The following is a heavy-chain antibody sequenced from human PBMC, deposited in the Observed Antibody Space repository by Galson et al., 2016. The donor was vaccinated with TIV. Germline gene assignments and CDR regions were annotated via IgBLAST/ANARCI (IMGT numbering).Heavy chain of an antibody. Sequence: LRLSCAASEFTFSRYWMSWVRQAPGQGLEWVANINQDGSKTHYMDSVKGRFSISRDNAKNTVSLQMKSLSAEDTAVYFCAREGELRFLEWILHWYFDLWGRGSSVIVSS. V-gene: IGHV3-7*01. J-gene: IGHJ2*01. CDR1: EFTFSRYW. CDR3: AREGELRFLEWILHWYFDL. CDR2: INQDGSKT. D-gene: IGHD3-3*01.